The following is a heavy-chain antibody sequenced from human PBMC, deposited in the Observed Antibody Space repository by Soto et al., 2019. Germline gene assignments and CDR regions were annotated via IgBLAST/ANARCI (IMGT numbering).Heavy chain of an antibody. Sequence: RASVKVSCKASGYTFTSYAMHWVRQAPGQRLEWMGWINAGNGNTKYSQKFQGRVTITRDTSASTAYMELSSLRSEDTAVYYCARDLDCSSTSCYGWFDPWGQGTLVTVSS. CDR2: INAGNGNT. D-gene: IGHD2-2*01. V-gene: IGHV1-3*01. J-gene: IGHJ5*02. CDR3: ARDLDCSSTSCYGWFDP. CDR1: GYTFTSYA.